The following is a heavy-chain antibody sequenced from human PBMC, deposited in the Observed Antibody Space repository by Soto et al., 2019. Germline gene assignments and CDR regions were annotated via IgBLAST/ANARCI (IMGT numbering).Heavy chain of an antibody. Sequence: GGSLRLSCAASGFTFSSYDMHWVRQATGKGLEWVSAIGTAGDTYYPGSVNGRFTISRENAKNSLYLQMNSLRAGDTAVYYGARSLSRRGVLYPWAFDIWGQGTMVTVSS. V-gene: IGHV3-13*01. CDR3: ARSLSRRGVLYPWAFDI. CDR2: IGTAGDT. J-gene: IGHJ3*02. D-gene: IGHD3-10*01. CDR1: GFTFSSYD.